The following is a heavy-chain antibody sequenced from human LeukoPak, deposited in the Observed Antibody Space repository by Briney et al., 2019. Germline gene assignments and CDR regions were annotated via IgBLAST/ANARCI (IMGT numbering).Heavy chain of an antibody. CDR2: INHSGST. D-gene: IGHD4-23*01. CDR3: ATTPSPTVVLDY. CDR1: GGSFSGYY. Sequence: PSETLSPTCAVYGGSFSGYYWSWIRQPPGKGLEWIGEINHSGSTNYNPSLKSRVTISVDTSKNQFSLKLSSVTAADTAVYYCATTPSPTVVLDYWGQGTLVTVSS. J-gene: IGHJ4*02. V-gene: IGHV4-34*01.